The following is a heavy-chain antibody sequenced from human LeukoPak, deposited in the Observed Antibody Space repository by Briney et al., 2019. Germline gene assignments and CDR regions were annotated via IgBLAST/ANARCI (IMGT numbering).Heavy chain of an antibody. V-gene: IGHV4-59*11. CDR2: IHYSGRA. D-gene: IGHD3-16*01. CDR3: ARFGVDYDMDV. Sequence: SETLSLTCTVSGGSISGHYWTWVRQPPGEGLEWIGQIHYSGRADYNPSLRSRITISVDTSKNQMSLKVTSVTAADTAVYYCARFGVDYDMDVWGQGTTVTVS. CDR1: GGSISGHY. J-gene: IGHJ6*02.